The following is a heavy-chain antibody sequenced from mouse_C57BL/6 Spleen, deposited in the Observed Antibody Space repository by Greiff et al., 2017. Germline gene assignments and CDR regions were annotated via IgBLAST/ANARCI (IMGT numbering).Heavy chain of an antibody. Sequence: EVQLQESGGGLVQPGGSMKLSCVASGFTFSNYWMNWVRQSPEKGLEWVAQIRLKSDNYATHYAEAVKGRFTISRDDSKSSVYLQMHNLRAEDTGIYYCTEGMITGFDYWGQGTTLTVSS. J-gene: IGHJ2*01. CDR3: TEGMITGFDY. V-gene: IGHV6-3*01. CDR1: GFTFSNYW. CDR2: IRLKSDNYAT. D-gene: IGHD2-4*01.